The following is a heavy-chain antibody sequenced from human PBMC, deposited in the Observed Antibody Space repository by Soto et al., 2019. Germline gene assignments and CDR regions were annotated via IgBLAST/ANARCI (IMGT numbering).Heavy chain of an antibody. V-gene: IGHV1-69*01. CDR3: AREGARYCSGGSCYRDAFDI. J-gene: IGHJ3*02. CDR1: GGTFSSYA. D-gene: IGHD2-15*01. CDR2: IIPIFGTA. Sequence: QVQLVQSGAEVKKPGSSVKVSCKASGGTFSSYAISWVRQAPGQGLEWMGGIIPIFGTANYAQKFQGRVTITADESPSTAYMELSSLRSEDTAVYYCAREGARYCSGGSCYRDAFDIWGQGTMVTVSS.